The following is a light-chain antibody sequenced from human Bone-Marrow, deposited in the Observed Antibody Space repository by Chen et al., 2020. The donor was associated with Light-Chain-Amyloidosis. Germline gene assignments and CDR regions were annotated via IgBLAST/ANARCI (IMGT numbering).Light chain of an antibody. CDR1: QSVLYSSNHKNY. CDR3: QQYYSTPLT. J-gene: IGKJ1*01. V-gene: IGKV4-1*01. CDR2: WAS. Sequence: DIVMTQSRDSLAVSLGERATINCKSSQSVLYSSNHKNYLAWYQQKPGQPPKLLIYWASTRESGVPHRFSGSGSGTDFSLTISSLQNEDVAVYYCQQYYSTPLTFGQGTKVEIK.